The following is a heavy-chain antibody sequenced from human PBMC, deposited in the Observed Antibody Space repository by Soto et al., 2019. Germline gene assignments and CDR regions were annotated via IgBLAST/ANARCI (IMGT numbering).Heavy chain of an antibody. CDR1: GFTFSSYG. CDR2: IWYDGSNK. Sequence: PGGSLRLSCAASGFTFSSYGMHWVRQAPGKGLEWVAVIWYDGSNKYYADSVKGRFTISRDNSKNTLYLQMNSLRAEDTAVYYCARDRGNYVFWFDPWGQGTLVTVSS. D-gene: IGHD1-7*01. J-gene: IGHJ5*02. V-gene: IGHV3-33*01. CDR3: ARDRGNYVFWFDP.